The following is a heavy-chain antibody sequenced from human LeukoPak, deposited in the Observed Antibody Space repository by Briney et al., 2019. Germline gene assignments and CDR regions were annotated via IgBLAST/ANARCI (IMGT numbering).Heavy chain of an antibody. CDR1: GFTVSSNY. V-gene: IGHV3-66*02. CDR2: IYSGGST. CDR3: ARDRNYDILTGYYYYFDY. J-gene: IGHJ4*02. D-gene: IGHD3-9*01. Sequence: GGSLRLSCAASGFTVSSNYMGWVRQAPGKGLEWVSVIYSGGSTYYADSVKGRFTISRDNSKNTLYLQMNSLRAEDTAVYYCARDRNYDILTGYYYYFDYWGQGTLVTVSS.